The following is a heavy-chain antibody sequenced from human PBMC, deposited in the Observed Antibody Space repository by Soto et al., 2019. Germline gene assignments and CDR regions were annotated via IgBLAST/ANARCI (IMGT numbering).Heavy chain of an antibody. Sequence: PSETLSLTCAVSGASIRSNNWWTWVRQPPGKGLELLGEIHHSGSSNYNPSLKSRVTISVDKSRNLFSLNLTSVTAADTAVYYCARGDIVAIFGMDVWGQGTTVTVSS. D-gene: IGHD5-12*01. CDR1: GASIRSNNW. J-gene: IGHJ6*02. CDR2: IHHSGSS. CDR3: ARGDIVAIFGMDV. V-gene: IGHV4-4*02.